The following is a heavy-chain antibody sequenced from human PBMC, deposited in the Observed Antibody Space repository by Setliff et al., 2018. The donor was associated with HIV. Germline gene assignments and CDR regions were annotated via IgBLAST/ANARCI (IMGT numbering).Heavy chain of an antibody. CDR2: IYYSGGT. Sequence: SETLSLTCTVSGGSISNYYWGWVRQPPGKGLEWIGYIYYSGGTYYNPSLKSRVTISVDTSKNQFSLKLSSVTAADTAVYYCARVPTNPDFYYYYMDVWGKGTTVTVSS. CDR1: GGSISNYY. J-gene: IGHJ6*03. CDR3: ARVPTNPDFYYYYMDV. V-gene: IGHV4-59*12.